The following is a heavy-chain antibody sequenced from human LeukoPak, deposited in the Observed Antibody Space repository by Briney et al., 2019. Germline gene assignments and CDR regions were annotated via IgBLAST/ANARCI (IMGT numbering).Heavy chain of an antibody. V-gene: IGHV5-51*03. CDR3: ARPRGAWYNAFDI. CDR2: IYPGDFDT. D-gene: IGHD6-13*01. J-gene: IGHJ3*02. CDR1: GYRFTSYW. Sequence: PGESLKIFCKGSGYRFTSYWIGWVRQMPGKGLEWMGIIYPGDFDTRYSPSFEGQVTISADKSISTAYLQWTSLKASDSAMYYCARPRGAWYNAFDIWGQGTMVTVSS.